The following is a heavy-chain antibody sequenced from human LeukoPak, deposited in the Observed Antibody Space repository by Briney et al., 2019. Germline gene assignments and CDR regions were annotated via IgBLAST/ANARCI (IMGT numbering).Heavy chain of an antibody. J-gene: IGHJ4*02. V-gene: IGHV4-4*07. CDR1: GGSISSDY. Sequence: SETLSLTCTVSGGSISSDYWSWIRQPAGKGLEWIGRMHSSGTTNYNPSLQSRVSISMDTSKNQFSLKLSSVTAADTAVYYCAGHHPRNTVDFWGQGTLVTVSS. CDR3: AGHHPRNTVDF. D-gene: IGHD2/OR15-2a*01. CDR2: MHSSGTT.